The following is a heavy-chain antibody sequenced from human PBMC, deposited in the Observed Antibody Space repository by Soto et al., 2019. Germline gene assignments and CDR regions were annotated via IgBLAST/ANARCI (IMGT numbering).Heavy chain of an antibody. D-gene: IGHD3-22*01. CDR3: AHSAYYDSGGPWSGMDV. CDR1: GFSLSTSGVG. CDR2: IYWDDDK. J-gene: IGHJ6*02. Sequence: QITLKESGPTLVKPTQTLTLTCTFSGFSLSTSGVGVGWIRQPPGKALEWLALIYWDDDKRYGPSLKSRLTIPKDNSKNQVVLTMTNMDPVDTATYYCAHSAYYDSGGPWSGMDVWGQGTTVTVSS. V-gene: IGHV2-5*05.